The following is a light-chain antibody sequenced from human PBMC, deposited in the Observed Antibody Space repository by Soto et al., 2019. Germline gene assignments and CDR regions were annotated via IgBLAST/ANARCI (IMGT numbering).Light chain of an antibody. CDR3: QKRVNGPT. CDR1: LSISSY. CDR2: DVS. J-gene: IGKJ4*01. Sequence: EIVLTQSPATLSLSPGERATLSCRASLSISSYLGWYQQKPGQAPRLLIYDVSKRDNGIPARYSGSGCGTDFTLTISSLEHEDFAVYYCQKRVNGPTFGGGTKVET. V-gene: IGKV3-11*01.